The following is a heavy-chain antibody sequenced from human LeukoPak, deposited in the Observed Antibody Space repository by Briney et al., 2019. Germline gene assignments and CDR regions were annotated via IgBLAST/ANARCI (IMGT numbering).Heavy chain of an antibody. CDR1: GFTFSSYG. V-gene: IGHV3-33*06. CDR3: AKRLGGYDGQFDY. CDR2: IWYDGSNK. D-gene: IGHD5-12*01. J-gene: IGHJ4*02. Sequence: PGGSLRLSCAASGFTFSSYGMPWVRQAPGKGLEWVAVIWYDGSNKYYADSVKGRFTISRDNSKNTLYLQMNSLRAEDTAVYYCAKRLGGYDGQFDYWGQGTLVTVSS.